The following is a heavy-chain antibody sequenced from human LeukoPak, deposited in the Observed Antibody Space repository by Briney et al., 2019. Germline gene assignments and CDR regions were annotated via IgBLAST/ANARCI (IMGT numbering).Heavy chain of an antibody. J-gene: IGHJ4*02. Sequence: PSETLSLTCTVSGGSISSYWSWIRQSPGKGLEWIGSIYYSGSTYYNPSLKSRVAISVDTSKNQFSLKLSSVTAADTAVYYCARRAYSSSWATIDYWGQGTLVTVSS. V-gene: IGHV4-39*01. D-gene: IGHD6-13*01. CDR2: IYYSGST. CDR3: ARRAYSSSWATIDY. CDR1: GGSISSY.